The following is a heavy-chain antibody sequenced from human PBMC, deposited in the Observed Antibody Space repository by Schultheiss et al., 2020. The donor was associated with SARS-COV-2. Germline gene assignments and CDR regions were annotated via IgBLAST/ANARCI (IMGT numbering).Heavy chain of an antibody. Sequence: ASVKVSCKASGYTFTSYGISWVRQAPGQGLEWMGWINPNSGGTNYAQKFQGRVTMTRDTSISTAYMELSRLRSDDTAVYYCARDRGGMATDAFDIWGQGTMVTVSS. D-gene: IGHD5-24*01. V-gene: IGHV1-2*02. CDR1: GYTFTSYG. CDR3: ARDRGGMATDAFDI. J-gene: IGHJ3*02. CDR2: INPNSGGT.